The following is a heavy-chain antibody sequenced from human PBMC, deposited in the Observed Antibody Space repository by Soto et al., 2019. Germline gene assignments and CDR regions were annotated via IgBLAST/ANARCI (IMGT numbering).Heavy chain of an antibody. J-gene: IGHJ4*02. CDR1: GGSISSSSYY. D-gene: IGHD3-10*01. Sequence: QLQLQESGPGLVKPSETLSLTCTVSGGSISSSSYYWGWIRQPPGKGLEWIGSIYYSGSTYYNPSLKSRVTISVDTSKNQFSLKLISVTAADTAVYYCAMGYGSGSTAFIPLYWGQGTLVTVSS. CDR2: IYYSGST. CDR3: AMGYGSGSTAFIPLY. V-gene: IGHV4-39*01.